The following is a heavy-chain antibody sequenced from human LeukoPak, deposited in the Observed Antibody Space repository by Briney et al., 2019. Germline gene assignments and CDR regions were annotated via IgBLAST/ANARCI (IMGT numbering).Heavy chain of an antibody. CDR1: GFTFSSYA. V-gene: IGHV3-30*02. CDR2: IRYDGTNK. Sequence: GGSLRLSCAASGFTFSSYAMHWVRQAPGKGLEWVTFIRYDGTNKYYADSVTGRFTIYRDNSKNPLYLQMNSLRPEDTAVYYCAKKWSGYYDSSGVIDAFDIWGQGTMVTVSS. CDR3: AKKWSGYYDSSGVIDAFDI. D-gene: IGHD3-22*01. J-gene: IGHJ3*02.